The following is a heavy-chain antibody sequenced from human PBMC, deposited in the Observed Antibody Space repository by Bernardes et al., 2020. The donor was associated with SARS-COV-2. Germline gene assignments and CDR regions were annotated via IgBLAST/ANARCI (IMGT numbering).Heavy chain of an antibody. CDR3: AKELNWNHFDY. D-gene: IGHD1-20*01. J-gene: IGHJ4*02. CDR1: GGSFSSFC. CDR2: IPHNGSRQ. Sequence: GGTLTLTCAVYGGSFSSFCSSWVRQAPGKGLEWVAHIPHNGSRQYYAASVKSRVTTFSNNSKNTLYPQMNRLRVEDTAVYYCAKELNWNHFDYWGQGSLVTVSS. V-gene: IGHV3-30*02.